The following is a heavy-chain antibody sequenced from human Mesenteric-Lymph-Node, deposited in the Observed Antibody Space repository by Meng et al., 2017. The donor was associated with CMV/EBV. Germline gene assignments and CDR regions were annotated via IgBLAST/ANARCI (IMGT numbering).Heavy chain of an antibody. CDR2: INPNNGVT. D-gene: IGHD3-10*01. V-gene: IGHV1-2*02. CDR1: GYTFIDHY. Sequence: CQASGYTFIDHYIQWVRQAPGQGLEWVGWINPNNGVTKYVQKSQGRITMTRDTSISTAYMELNRLTSDDTAVYYCARRRRGDGMDVWGQGTTVTVSS. J-gene: IGHJ6*02. CDR3: ARRRRGDGMDV.